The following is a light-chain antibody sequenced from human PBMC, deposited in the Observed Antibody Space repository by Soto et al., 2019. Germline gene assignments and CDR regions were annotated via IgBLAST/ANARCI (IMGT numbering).Light chain of an antibody. CDR3: QQYNKWPLT. V-gene: IGKV3-15*01. CDR2: GAS. CDR1: QSVSSN. Sequence: EIVMTQSPGTLSVSPGERATLSCRASQSVSSNLAWYQQKPGQAPRLLIYGASTRATGIPARFSGSESGTEFTLTISSLQSEDFAVYYCQQYNKWPLTFGGGTKVDIK. J-gene: IGKJ4*01.